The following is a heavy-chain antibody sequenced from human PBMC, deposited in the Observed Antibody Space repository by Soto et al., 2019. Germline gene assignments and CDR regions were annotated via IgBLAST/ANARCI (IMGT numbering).Heavy chain of an antibody. CDR2: IIPILGIA. Sequence: GASVKVSCKASGGTFSSYTISWVRQAPGQGLEWMGRIIPILGIANYAQKFQGRVTITADKSTSTAYMELSSLRPEDTAVYYCAREVTAMVSNYFDYWGQGTLVTVSS. D-gene: IGHD5-18*01. CDR1: GGTFSSYT. J-gene: IGHJ4*02. CDR3: AREVTAMVSNYFDY. V-gene: IGHV1-69*04.